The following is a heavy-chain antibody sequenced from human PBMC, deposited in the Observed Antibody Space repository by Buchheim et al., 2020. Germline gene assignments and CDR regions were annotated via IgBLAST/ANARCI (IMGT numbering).Heavy chain of an antibody. Sequence: EVQLVESGGGLVKPGGSLRLSCAASGFTFSSYWMSWVRQAPGKGLEWVANIKQDGSEKYYVDSVKGRFTISRDNAKNSLYLQMNSLRAEDKAVDYCARDLDRDGYNPKESDVWGQGT. V-gene: IGHV3-7*01. CDR3: ARDLDRDGYNPKESDV. J-gene: IGHJ6*02. CDR1: GFTFSSYW. CDR2: IKQDGSEK. D-gene: IGHD5-24*01.